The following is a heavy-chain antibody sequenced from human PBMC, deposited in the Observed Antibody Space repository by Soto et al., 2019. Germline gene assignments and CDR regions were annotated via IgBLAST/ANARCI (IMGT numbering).Heavy chain of an antibody. V-gene: IGHV4-34*01. D-gene: IGHD3-16*01. CDR1: GGSFSGYY. CDR3: ARGVHDYIWGSWGPYYYYMDV. Sequence: SSETLSLTCAVYGGSFSGYYWSWIRQPPGKGLEWIGEINHSGSTNYNPSLKSRVTISVDTSKNQFSLKLSSVTAADTAVYYCARGVHDYIWGSWGPYYYYMDVWGKGTTVTVSS. CDR2: INHSGST. J-gene: IGHJ6*03.